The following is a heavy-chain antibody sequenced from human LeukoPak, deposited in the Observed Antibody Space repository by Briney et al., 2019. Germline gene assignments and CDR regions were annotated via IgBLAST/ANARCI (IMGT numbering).Heavy chain of an antibody. D-gene: IGHD4-23*01. CDR3: ARAGGYGGNPDAFDI. Sequence: ASVKVSCKASGYTFTSYYMHWVRQAPGQGLEWMGIINPSGGSTSYAQKFQGGVTMTRDTSTSTVYMELSSLRSEDTAVYYCARAGGYGGNPDAFDIWGQGTMVTVSS. CDR1: GYTFTSYY. V-gene: IGHV1-46*01. J-gene: IGHJ3*02. CDR2: INPSGGST.